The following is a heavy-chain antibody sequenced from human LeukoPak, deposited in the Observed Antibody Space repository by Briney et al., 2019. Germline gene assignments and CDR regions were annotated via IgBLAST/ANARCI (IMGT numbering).Heavy chain of an antibody. CDR1: GLTVSSNY. V-gene: IGHV3-53*01. Sequence: PGGSLRLSCAASGLTVSSNYMSWVRQAPGKGLECVSVIYSGGSTYYADSVKGRFTISRDNSKNTLYLQMNSLRAEDTAVYYCAKCGGDCYHGAFDIWGQGTMVTVSS. CDR3: AKCGGDCYHGAFDI. CDR2: IYSGGST. D-gene: IGHD2-21*02. J-gene: IGHJ3*02.